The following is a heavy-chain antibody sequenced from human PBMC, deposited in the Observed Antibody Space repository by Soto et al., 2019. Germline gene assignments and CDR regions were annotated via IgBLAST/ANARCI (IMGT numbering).Heavy chain of an antibody. D-gene: IGHD6-13*01. CDR1: GYTFTGYY. Sequence: ASVKVCCKASGYTFTGYYMHWVRQAPGQGLEWMGWINPNSGGTNYAQKFQGWVTMTRDTSISTAYMELSGLRSDDTAVYYCARSYQLDTIEADRPITYYYYYGMDVWGQGTTATVSS. V-gene: IGHV1-2*04. CDR3: ARSYQLDTIEADRPITYYYYYGMDV. J-gene: IGHJ6*02. CDR2: INPNSGGT.